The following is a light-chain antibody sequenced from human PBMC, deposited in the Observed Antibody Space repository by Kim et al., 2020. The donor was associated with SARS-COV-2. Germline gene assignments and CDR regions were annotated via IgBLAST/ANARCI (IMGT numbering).Light chain of an antibody. CDR3: QQRSNWWT. V-gene: IGKV3-11*01. CDR2: DAS. Sequence: EIVLTQSPATLSLSPAERAALSCRASQSLSSYLAWSQQKPGQAPRLLIYDASNRATGIPARSGTDFNLSISSLEPEDFAVYYCQQRSNWWTFGQGAKVDIK. CDR1: QSLSSY. J-gene: IGKJ1*01.